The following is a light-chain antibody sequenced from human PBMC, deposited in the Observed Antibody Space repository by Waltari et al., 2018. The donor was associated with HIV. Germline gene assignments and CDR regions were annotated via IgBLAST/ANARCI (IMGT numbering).Light chain of an antibody. Sequence: SFEFTQPPSVHVSPAQTARITCSGDNRAKHYVRWLQLSPGQAPLLIIFTDNERPSGIPERFSGSSTGTTVTLTISGVQVEDEADYYCYSAANYIWVFGGGTRLTVL. CDR1: NRAKHY. CDR2: TDN. V-gene: IGLV3-27*01. J-gene: IGLJ3*02. CDR3: YSAANYIWV.